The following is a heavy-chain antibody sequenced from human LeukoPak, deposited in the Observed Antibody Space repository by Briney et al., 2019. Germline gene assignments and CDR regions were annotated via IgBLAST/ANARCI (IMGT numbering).Heavy chain of an antibody. V-gene: IGHV3-23*01. Sequence: GGSLRLSCAASGFTFSDSGMSWVRQAPGKGLEWVSGISGSGFTTYYADSVKGRFTISRDNSKNTLYLQMSSLRAEDTAIYYCTKIISASGTDYWGQGTLVTVSS. J-gene: IGHJ4*02. CDR1: GFTFSDSG. CDR3: TKIISASGTDY. CDR2: ISGSGFTT. D-gene: IGHD6-13*01.